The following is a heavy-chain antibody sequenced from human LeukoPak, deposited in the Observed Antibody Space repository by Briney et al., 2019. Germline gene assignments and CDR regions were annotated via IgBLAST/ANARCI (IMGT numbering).Heavy chain of an antibody. CDR1: GDSISSGDYY. CDR2: ISSSGST. D-gene: IGHD2-2*01. Sequence: SETLSLTCTVSGDSISSGDYYWSWIRQPAVKGLEWIGRISSSGSTNYNPSLKSRVTISVDKSKNQFSLKLSSVTAADTAVYYCAIFGYCSSTSCYVGAFDIWGQGTMVTVSS. CDR3: AIFGYCSSTSCYVGAFDI. J-gene: IGHJ3*02. V-gene: IGHV4-61*02.